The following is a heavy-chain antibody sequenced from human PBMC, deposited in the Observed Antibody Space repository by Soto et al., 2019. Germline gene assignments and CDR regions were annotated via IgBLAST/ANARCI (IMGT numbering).Heavy chain of an antibody. V-gene: IGHV1-8*01. CDR1: GYTFTSYD. CDR2: MNPNSGNT. J-gene: IGHJ6*03. CDR3: ASTGVFCGGDCYSYYYYYMDV. Sequence: ASVKVSCKASGYTFTSYDINWVRQATGQGLEWMGWMNPNSGNTGYAQKFQGRVTMTRNTSISTAYMELSSLRSKDTAVYYCASTGVFCGGDCYSYYYYYMDVWGKGTTVTVSS. D-gene: IGHD2-21*01.